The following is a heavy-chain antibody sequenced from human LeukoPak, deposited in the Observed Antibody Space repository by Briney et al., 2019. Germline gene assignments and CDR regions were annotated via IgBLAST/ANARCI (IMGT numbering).Heavy chain of an antibody. Sequence: SETLSLTCTVSGGSISSGGYYWSWIRQHPGKGLEWIGYIYYSGSTYYNPSLKSRVTISVDTSKNQFSLKLSSVTAADTAVYYYASTEIEMAHVVGYWGQGTLVTVSS. J-gene: IGHJ4*02. CDR2: IYYSGST. V-gene: IGHV4-31*03. CDR1: GGSISSGGYY. D-gene: IGHD5-24*01. CDR3: ASTEIEMAHVVGY.